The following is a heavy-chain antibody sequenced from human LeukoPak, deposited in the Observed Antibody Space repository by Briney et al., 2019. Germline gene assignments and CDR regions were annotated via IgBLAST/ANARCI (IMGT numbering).Heavy chain of an antibody. D-gene: IGHD3-10*01. V-gene: IGHV4-39*07. CDR2: IYYSGST. J-gene: IGHJ4*02. CDR3: ARDGQPYYYGSGSYYRLLDY. CDR1: GGSISSSSYY. Sequence: NASETLSLTCTVSGGSISSSSYYWGWIRQPPGKGLEWIGSIYYSGSTYYNPSLKSRVTISVDTSKNQFSLKLSSVTAADTAVYYCARDGQPYYYGSGSYYRLLDYWGQGTLVTVSS.